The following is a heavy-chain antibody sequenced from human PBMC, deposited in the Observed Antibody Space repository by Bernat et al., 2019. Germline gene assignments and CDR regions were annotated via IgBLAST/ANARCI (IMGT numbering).Heavy chain of an antibody. CDR2: IYYSGST. CDR1: GGSISSGDYY. CDR3: AGVAVTGTGGNFDY. Sequence: QVQLQESGPGLVKPSQTLSLTCTVSGGSISSGDYYWSWIRQPPGKGLEWIGYIYYSGSTYYNPALKSRVTISVDTSKKQFSLKLSSVTAADTAVYYCAGVAVTGTGGNFDYWGQGTLVTVSS. D-gene: IGHD1-7*01. J-gene: IGHJ4*02. V-gene: IGHV4-30-4*01.